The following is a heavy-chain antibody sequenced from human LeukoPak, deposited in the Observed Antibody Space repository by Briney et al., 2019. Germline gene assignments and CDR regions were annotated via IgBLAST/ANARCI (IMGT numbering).Heavy chain of an antibody. CDR2: ISAYNGNT. Sequence: ASVKVSCKPSGYTFTSYGISWVRQAPGQGLEWMGWISAYNGNTNYAQKLQGRVTMTTDTSTSTAYMELRSLRSDDTAMHYCARDSHPYGDYVDYWGQGTLVTVSS. J-gene: IGHJ4*02. D-gene: IGHD4-17*01. V-gene: IGHV1-18*01. CDR3: ARDSHPYGDYVDY. CDR1: GYTFTSYG.